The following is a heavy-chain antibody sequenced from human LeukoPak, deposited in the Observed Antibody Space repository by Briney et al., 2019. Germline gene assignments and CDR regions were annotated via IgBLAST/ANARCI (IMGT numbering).Heavy chain of an antibody. CDR2: IYYSGST. J-gene: IGHJ6*02. Sequence: SETLSLTCTVSGGSISSGGYYWSWIRQHPGKGLEWIGYIYYSGSTYYNPSLKSRVTISVDTSKNQFSLKLSSVTAADTAVYYCARDRGRTYCSGGSCYSGDYYYGMDVWGQGTMVTVS. V-gene: IGHV4-31*03. CDR1: GGSISSGGYY. CDR3: ARDRGRTYCSGGSCYSGDYYYGMDV. D-gene: IGHD2-15*01.